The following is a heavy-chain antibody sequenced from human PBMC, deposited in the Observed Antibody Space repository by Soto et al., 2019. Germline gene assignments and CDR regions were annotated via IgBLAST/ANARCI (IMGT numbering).Heavy chain of an antibody. CDR1: GGSVSRGSYY. CDR2: IYYSVST. D-gene: IGHD2-15*01. Sequence: QVQLQESGPGLVMPSETLSLTCTVCGGSVSRGSYYWSWIRQPPGKGLEWIGYIYYSVSTNYNPSLKSRLTISIDTSKNQFSLKLSSVTAADTAVYYCASDSTVVTNSKYYYYYYGMDVWGQGTTVTVSS. V-gene: IGHV4-61*01. CDR3: ASDSTVVTNSKYYYYYYGMDV. J-gene: IGHJ6*02.